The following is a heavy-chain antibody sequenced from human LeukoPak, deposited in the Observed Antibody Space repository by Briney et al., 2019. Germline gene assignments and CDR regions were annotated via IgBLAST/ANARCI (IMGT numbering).Heavy chain of an antibody. Sequence: GGSLRLSCAASGFTFSHYAMNWVRQAPGEGLEWVSTITGSGSITYDADSVKGRFTISRDNSKDTLFLQMNSLRAEDTAVYYCARRAYSGSYPSYFDYWGQGTLVTVSS. CDR3: ARRAYSGSYPSYFDY. CDR1: GFTFSHYA. CDR2: ITGSGSIT. V-gene: IGHV3-23*01. D-gene: IGHD1-26*01. J-gene: IGHJ4*02.